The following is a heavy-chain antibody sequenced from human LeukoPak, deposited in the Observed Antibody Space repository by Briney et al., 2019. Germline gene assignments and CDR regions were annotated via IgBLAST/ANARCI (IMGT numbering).Heavy chain of an antibody. Sequence: GGSLRLSCAASGFTLSSYAMSWVRQAPGKGLEWVSSISSRSSYIYYADSVKGRFTISRDNAENSLDLQIDSLRAEDTAVYYCAREPVYCSGGTCKIYYFDSWGQGTLVTVSS. CDR3: AREPVYCSGGTCKIYYFDS. J-gene: IGHJ4*02. V-gene: IGHV3-21*01. D-gene: IGHD2-15*01. CDR1: GFTLSSYA. CDR2: ISSRSSYI.